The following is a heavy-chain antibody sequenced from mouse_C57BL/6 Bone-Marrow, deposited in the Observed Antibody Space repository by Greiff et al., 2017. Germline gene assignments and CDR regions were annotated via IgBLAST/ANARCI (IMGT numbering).Heavy chain of an antibody. CDR3: ARYYYSNYNYAMDY. V-gene: IGHV1-82*01. J-gene: IGHJ4*01. D-gene: IGHD2-5*01. CDR1: GYAFSSSW. Sequence: VQLQQSGPELVKPGASVKISCKASGYAFSSSWMNWVKQRPGKGLEWIGRIYPGDGDTNYNGKFKGKATLTADKSSSTAYMQLSSLTSEDSAVYFCARYYYSNYNYAMDYWGQGTSVTVSS. CDR2: IYPGDGDT.